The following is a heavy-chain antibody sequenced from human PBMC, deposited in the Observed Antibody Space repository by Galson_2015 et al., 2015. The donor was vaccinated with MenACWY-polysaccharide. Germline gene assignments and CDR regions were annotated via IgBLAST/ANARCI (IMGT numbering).Heavy chain of an antibody. CDR1: GFTFSSYA. J-gene: IGHJ4*02. D-gene: IGHD3-22*01. V-gene: IGHV3-23*01. CDR3: AKPYYYDSSGYYFWAGNRPRGYYFDY. CDR2: ISGSGGST. Sequence: SLRLSCAASGFTFSSYAVSWVRQAPGKGLEWVSAISGSGGSTYYADSVKGRFTISRDNSKNTLYLQMNSLRAEDTAVYYCAKPYYYDSSGYYFWAGNRPRGYYFDYWGQGTLVTVSS.